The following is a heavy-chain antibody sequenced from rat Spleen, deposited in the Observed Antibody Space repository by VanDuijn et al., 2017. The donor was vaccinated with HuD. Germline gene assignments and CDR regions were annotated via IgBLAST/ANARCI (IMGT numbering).Heavy chain of an antibody. Sequence: EVQLQESGPGLVKPSQSLSLTCSVTGYSITSSYRWNWIRKFPGNKLEWMGYINSAGSTNYNPSLRSRISITRDTSKNQFFLQVNSVTTEDTATYYCARSEESTYISFDYWGQGVMVTVSS. CDR1: GYSITSSYR. D-gene: IGHD2-6*01. CDR2: INSAGST. V-gene: IGHV3-3*01. CDR3: ARSEESTYISFDY. J-gene: IGHJ2*01.